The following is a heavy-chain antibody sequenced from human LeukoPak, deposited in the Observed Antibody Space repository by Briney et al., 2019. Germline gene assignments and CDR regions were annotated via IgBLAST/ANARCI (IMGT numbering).Heavy chain of an antibody. D-gene: IGHD4-17*01. CDR1: GGSLSRGGDY. CDR2: TYYGGST. Sequence: SETLSLTCTVSGGSLSRGGDYWTWIRQHPGKGLEWIGNTYYGGSTYYNPSLKSRGTISIDTSKNQFSLKLTSVTAADTAVHYCVVWKGDYTADYWGQGTLVTVSS. J-gene: IGHJ4*02. CDR3: VVWKGDYTADY. V-gene: IGHV4-31*03.